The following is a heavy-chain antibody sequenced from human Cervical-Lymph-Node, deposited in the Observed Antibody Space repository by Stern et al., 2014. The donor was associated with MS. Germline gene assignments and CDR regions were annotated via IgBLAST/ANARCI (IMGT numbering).Heavy chain of an antibody. J-gene: IGHJ5*02. CDR3: ALSSETSDRWYSLGYDL. CDR2: IFPVFETP. Sequence: VQLVESGAEVTKPGSSVKVSCKASGGTFSKVPSSWVRQAPGQGLEWMGGIFPVFETPPYAEEFRGRFTLTADVSTSTVYMELSSLRSDDTAVYYCALSSETSDRWYSLGYDLWGQGTLVTVSS. V-gene: IGHV1-69*01. D-gene: IGHD6-13*01. CDR1: GGTFSKVP.